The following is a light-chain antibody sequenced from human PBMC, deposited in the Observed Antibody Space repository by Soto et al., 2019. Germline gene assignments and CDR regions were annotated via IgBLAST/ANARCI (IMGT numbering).Light chain of an antibody. J-gene: IGKJ4*01. CDR2: DVS. CDR1: QSVTSF. CDR3: QQRSNWPLT. V-gene: IGKV3-11*01. Sequence: EIVLTQSPVTLSLSPGERATLSCRASQSVTSFLAWYQQKHGQPPRLLMYDVSNRATGIPARFSGSGSGTDFTLTISSLEPEDFAVYYCQQRSNWPLTFGGGTKVEIK.